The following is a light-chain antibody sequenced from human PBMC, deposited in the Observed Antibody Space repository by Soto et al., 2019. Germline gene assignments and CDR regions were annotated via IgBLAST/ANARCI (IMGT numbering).Light chain of an antibody. J-gene: IGKJ5*01. CDR3: QQYENSPIT. CDR1: QSITSSF. Sequence: EIVLTQSPGILSLSPGERASLSCGPSQSITSSFLAWYQQKPGQAPRLLIYGASSRATGIPDRFSGTGSETDFTLTINRLEPEDFAVYYCQQYENSPITFGQGTRLEIK. V-gene: IGKV3-20*01. CDR2: GAS.